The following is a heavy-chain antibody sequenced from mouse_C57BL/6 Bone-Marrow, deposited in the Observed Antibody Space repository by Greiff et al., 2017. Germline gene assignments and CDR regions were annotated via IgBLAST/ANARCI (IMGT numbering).Heavy chain of an antibody. J-gene: IGHJ4*01. CDR2: IFPGSGST. D-gene: IGHD2-10*02. CDR3: AIVWYSNGLWYSIDY. Sequence: QVQLQQSGPELVKPGASVKISCKASGYTFTDYYINWVKQRPGQGLEWIGWIFPGSGSTYYNEKFKGKATLTVDKSSSTAYMLLSSLTSEDSAVYFCAIVWYSNGLWYSIDYWGQGTSVTVSS. V-gene: IGHV1-75*01. CDR1: GYTFTDYY.